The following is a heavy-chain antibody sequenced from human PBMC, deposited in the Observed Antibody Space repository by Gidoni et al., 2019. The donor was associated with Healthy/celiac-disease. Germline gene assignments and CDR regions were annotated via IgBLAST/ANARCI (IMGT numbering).Heavy chain of an antibody. CDR3: ARRCSSTSCNWDYGMDV. CDR1: GFTLSSYG. Sequence: QVQLVESGGGVVQPGRSLRLSCAASGFTLSSYGMHWVRQAPGKGLGWVAVIWYDGSNKYYADSVKGRFTISRDNSKNTLYLQMNILRAEDTAVYYCARRCSSTSCNWDYGMDVWGQGTTVTVSS. V-gene: IGHV3-33*01. J-gene: IGHJ6*02. D-gene: IGHD2-2*01. CDR2: IWYDGSNK.